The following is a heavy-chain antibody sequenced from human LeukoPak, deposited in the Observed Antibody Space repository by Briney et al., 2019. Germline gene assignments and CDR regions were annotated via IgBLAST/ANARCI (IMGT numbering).Heavy chain of an antibody. D-gene: IGHD3-22*01. Sequence: GGSLRLSCAASGFTFSSYWMHWVRQAPGKGLVWVSRINSDGSSTSYADSVKGRFTISRDNAKNTLYLQMNSLRAEDTAVYYCARPSYYYDSSGYFYAFDIWGQGTMVTVSS. J-gene: IGHJ3*02. V-gene: IGHV3-74*01. CDR3: ARPSYYYDSSGYFYAFDI. CDR2: INSDGSST. CDR1: GFTFSSYW.